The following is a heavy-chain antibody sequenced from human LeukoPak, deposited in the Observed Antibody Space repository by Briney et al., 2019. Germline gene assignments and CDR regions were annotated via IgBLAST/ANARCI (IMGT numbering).Heavy chain of an antibody. CDR2: ITWDGCST. Sequence: GGSLTLSCAASGFTFDCCGMHWVRQAPGKGLEWVALITWDGCSTYYAYSVKDRFTISRDNSKNSLYLQVNSLRNEDSALYDSPKGKNTGRYLSHVEYWGQGTLVTVSS. J-gene: IGHJ4*02. CDR3: PKGKNTGRYLSHVEY. D-gene: IGHD3-10*01. V-gene: IGHV3-43*01. CDR1: GFTFDCCG.